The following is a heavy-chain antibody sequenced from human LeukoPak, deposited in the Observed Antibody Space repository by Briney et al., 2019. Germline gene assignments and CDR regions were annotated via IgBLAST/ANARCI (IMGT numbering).Heavy chain of an antibody. CDR2: ISSSGRSR. D-gene: IGHD2/OR15-2a*01. CDR1: GFTFTTFTYYS. J-gene: IGHJ4*02. Sequence: GGSLRLSCAASGFTFTTFTYYSMNWVRQAPGKGLEWVSFISSSGRSRYYADPVKGRFTISRDNAKNSLFLQMNSLRAEDTAVYYCVTGLEDSNSDYWGQGSLVTVSS. CDR3: VTGLEDSNSDY. V-gene: IGHV3-21*01.